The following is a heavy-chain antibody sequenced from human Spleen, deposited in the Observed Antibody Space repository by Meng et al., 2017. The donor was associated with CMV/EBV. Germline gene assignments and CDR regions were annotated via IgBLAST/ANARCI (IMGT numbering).Heavy chain of an antibody. CDR2: ISSSSSYI. CDR3: ARVGYYGSGSYEDNWFDP. D-gene: IGHD3-10*01. CDR1: GFTFSSYS. V-gene: IGHV3-21*01. J-gene: IGHJ5*02. Sequence: GESLKISCAASGFTFSSYSMNWVRQAPGKGLEWVSSISSSSSYIYYADSVKGRFTISRDNAKNSLYLQMNSLRAEDTAVYYCARVGYYGSGSYEDNWFDPWGQGTLVTVSS.